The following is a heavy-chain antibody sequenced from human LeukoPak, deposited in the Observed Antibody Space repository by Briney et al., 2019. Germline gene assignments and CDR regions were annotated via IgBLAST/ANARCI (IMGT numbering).Heavy chain of an antibody. CDR1: GFTFSSYG. V-gene: IGHV3-66*04. Sequence: GGSLRLSCAASGFTFSSYGMHWVRQAPGKGLEGVSVIYSGGSTYYADSVKGRFTISRDNSKNPLYLQMNSLRAEDTAVYYCARQVLPTLRPPDYWGQGTLVTVSS. J-gene: IGHJ4*02. D-gene: IGHD3-10*01. CDR2: IYSGGST. CDR3: ARQVLPTLRPPDY.